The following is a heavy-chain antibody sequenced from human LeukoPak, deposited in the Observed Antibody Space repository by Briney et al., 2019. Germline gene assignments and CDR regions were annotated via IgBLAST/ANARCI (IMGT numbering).Heavy chain of an antibody. J-gene: IGHJ6*02. V-gene: IGHV3-21*01. D-gene: IGHD2-2*01. CDR2: ISTGGDNR. CDR1: RFTFSRYA. CDR3: ETALSSTSTCSKDRYYYFMDV. Sequence: GGSLRLSCAASRFTFSRYAMNWVRQAPGKGLEWVSYISTGGDNRFYADSLKGRFTVSRDNAKNSLFLQMESLRAEDTAVYYYETALSSTSTCSKDRYYYFMDVWSQGTKVTVSS.